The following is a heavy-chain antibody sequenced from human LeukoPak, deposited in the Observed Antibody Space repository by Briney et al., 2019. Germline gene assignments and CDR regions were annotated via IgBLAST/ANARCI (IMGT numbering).Heavy chain of an antibody. CDR1: GFTFSSYA. Sequence: GGSLRLSCAASGFTFSSYAMGWVRQAPGKGLEWVSAISGSDGSTYYTDSVKGRFTISRDNSKNTLYLQMNSLRAVDTAVYYCAKDWDLDHWGQGTLVTVSS. D-gene: IGHD1-26*01. V-gene: IGHV3-23*01. CDR3: AKDWDLDH. CDR2: ISGSDGST. J-gene: IGHJ4*02.